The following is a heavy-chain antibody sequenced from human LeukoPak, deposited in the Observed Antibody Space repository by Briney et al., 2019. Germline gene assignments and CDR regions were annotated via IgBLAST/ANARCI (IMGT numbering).Heavy chain of an antibody. CDR3: ARNKPYDK. V-gene: IGHV3-48*01. J-gene: IGHJ4*02. CDR2: ISSGSSTI. CDR1: GFTFSDYS. Sequence: GGSLRLSCAASGFTFSDYSMNWVRQAPGKGLEWVSCISSGSSTIYYTDSVKGRFTISRDNAKNSLSLQMNSLRAEDTAVYYCARNKPYDKWGQGTLVTVSS. D-gene: IGHD3-9*01.